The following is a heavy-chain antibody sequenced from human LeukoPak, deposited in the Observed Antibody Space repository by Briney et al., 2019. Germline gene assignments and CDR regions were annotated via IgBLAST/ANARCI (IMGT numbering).Heavy chain of an antibody. D-gene: IGHD2-8*01. V-gene: IGHV3-7*04. CDR3: ARARYCANSVCHIGGGLDV. Sequence: GGSLRLSCAASGYPFVNNWMTWVRQAPGKGLEWVATIKQDGRETYSVDSVKGRFSISRDNARDSMYLQMNILRAEDAAVYYCARARYCANSVCHIGGGLDVWGPGTTVTVSS. CDR1: GYPFVNNW. J-gene: IGHJ6*02. CDR2: IKQDGRET.